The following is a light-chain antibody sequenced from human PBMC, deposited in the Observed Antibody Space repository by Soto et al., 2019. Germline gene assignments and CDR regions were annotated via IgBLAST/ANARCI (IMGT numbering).Light chain of an antibody. Sequence: EIVLTQSPGTLSLSPGERATLSCRASQSVSSSYLAWYQQKPGQAPRLLIYGASSRATGIPARFSGSGSGTDFTLTISRLEPEDFALYYCQQYGSSRTFGQGPKVEIK. J-gene: IGKJ1*01. CDR1: QSVSSSY. V-gene: IGKV3-20*01. CDR3: QQYGSSRT. CDR2: GAS.